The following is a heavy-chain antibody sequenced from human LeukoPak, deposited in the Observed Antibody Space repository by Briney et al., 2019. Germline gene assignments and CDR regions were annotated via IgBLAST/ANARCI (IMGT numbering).Heavy chain of an antibody. J-gene: IGHJ3*02. V-gene: IGHV4-34*01. Sequence: PSETLSLTCAVYGGSFSGYYLSWIRQPRGKGLEWIGQINHSGSTNYNPSLKSRVTISVDTSKNQFSLKLSSVTATDTAVYYCARGRTDSGSYLGAFDIWGQGTMVTGSS. CDR2: INHSGST. CDR1: GGSFSGYY. D-gene: IGHD1-26*01. CDR3: ARGRTDSGSYLGAFDI.